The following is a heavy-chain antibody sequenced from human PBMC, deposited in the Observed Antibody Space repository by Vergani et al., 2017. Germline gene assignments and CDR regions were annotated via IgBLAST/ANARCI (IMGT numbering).Heavy chain of an antibody. Sequence: EVQLVESGGGLVKPGGSLRLSCAASGFTFSAYGMNWVRQAPGKGLEWVSSISSSSSYIYYADSVKGRFTISRDNAKNSLYLQMNSLRAEDTAVYYCARRPVAGNFDYWGQGTLVTVSS. D-gene: IGHD6-19*01. CDR1: GFTFSAYG. CDR2: ISSSSSYI. CDR3: ARRPVAGNFDY. J-gene: IGHJ4*02. V-gene: IGHV3-21*01.